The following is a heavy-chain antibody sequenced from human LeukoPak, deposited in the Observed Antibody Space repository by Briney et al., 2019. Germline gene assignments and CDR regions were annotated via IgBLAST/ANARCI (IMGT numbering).Heavy chain of an antibody. CDR1: GITFSNAW. D-gene: IGHD7-27*01. CDR3: TTTWGRAAFDF. CDR2: IKTKTDGGTT. V-gene: IGHV3-15*01. Sequence: PGGSLRLSRAASGITFSNAWMSWVRQAPGKGLEWLGRIKTKTDGGTTDYAAPVKCIFTIVRDDSNNTLFLQMNSLKIEDTAVYYCTTTWGRAAFDFWGQGTKVTVSS. J-gene: IGHJ3*01.